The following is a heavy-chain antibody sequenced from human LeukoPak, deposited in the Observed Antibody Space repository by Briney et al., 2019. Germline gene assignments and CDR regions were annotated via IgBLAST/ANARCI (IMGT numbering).Heavy chain of an antibody. V-gene: IGHV3-23*01. J-gene: IGHJ4*02. CDR2: ISASGDNT. D-gene: IGHD5-12*01. CDR1: GLIFSESA. CDR3: SKGRGLQVAQALVYL. Sequence: GGFLRLSCAASGLIFSESAMYWVRQAPGKGLEWVTGISASGDNTYYADSVKGRFTVSRDNSKHTLNLQMNSLRAQDTAVYYGSKGRGLQVAQALVYLWGQGGLGTVSP.